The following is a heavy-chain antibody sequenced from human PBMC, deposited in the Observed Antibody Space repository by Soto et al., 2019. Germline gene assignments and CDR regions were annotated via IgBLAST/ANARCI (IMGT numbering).Heavy chain of an antibody. D-gene: IGHD2-8*01. CDR2: ISGSGGST. V-gene: IGHV3-23*01. Sequence: EVQLLESGGGLVQPGGSLRLSCAASGFSFSSYDMSWVRQAPGKGLEWVSAISGSGGSTYYADSVKGRFTISRDNSKKTVYLQMNSVRPEDTAVYYCEGFCTNVVSTNAGFDWGQGPLVTVS. J-gene: IGHJ4*02. CDR1: GFSFSSYD. CDR3: EGFCTNVVSTNAGFD.